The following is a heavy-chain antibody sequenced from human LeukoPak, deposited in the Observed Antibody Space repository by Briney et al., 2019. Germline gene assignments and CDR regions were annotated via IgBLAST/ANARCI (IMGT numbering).Heavy chain of an antibody. J-gene: IGHJ3*01. CDR2: ISPSGTI. CDR3: CGYSGSSPAM. V-gene: IGHV3-48*01. Sequence: GGSLRLSCAASGFTFSSYAMSWVRQAPGKGLEWVSFISPSGTIHYSDSVKGRFTISRDNAKNSVYLQMNSLRAEDTAVFYCCGYSGSSPAMWGQGTMVTVSS. D-gene: IGHD1-26*01. CDR1: GFTFSSYA.